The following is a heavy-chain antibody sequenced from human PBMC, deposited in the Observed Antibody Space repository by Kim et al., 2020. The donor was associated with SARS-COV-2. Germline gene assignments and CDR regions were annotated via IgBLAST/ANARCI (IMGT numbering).Heavy chain of an antibody. CDR1: GYTFTSYA. Sequence: ASVKVSCKASGYTFTSYAMNWVRQAPGQGLEWMGWINTNTGNPTYAQGFTGRFVFSLDTSVSTAYLQAEDTAVYYCAREIYSIYGDNWFDPWGQGTLVTV. V-gene: IGHV7-4-1*01. D-gene: IGHD4-4*01. J-gene: IGHJ5*02. CDR3: AREIYSIYGDNWFDP. CDR2: INTNTGNP.